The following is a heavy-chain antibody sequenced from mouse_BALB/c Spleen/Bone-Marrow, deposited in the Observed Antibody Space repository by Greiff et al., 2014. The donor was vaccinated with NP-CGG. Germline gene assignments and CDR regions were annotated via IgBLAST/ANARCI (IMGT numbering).Heavy chain of an antibody. V-gene: IGHV1-4*01. Sequence: QVQLQQPGAELARPGASVKMSCKASGYTFTSYTMHWVKQRPGQGLEWIGYIYPTTGYTNYNQTFKDKASMTADKSSSTAYMQLSSLTSEDSAVYYCARGANYNYAYFDYWGQGTSLTVSS. D-gene: IGHD1-1*01. J-gene: IGHJ2*02. CDR2: IYPTTGYT. CDR3: ARGANYNYAYFDY. CDR1: GYTFTSYT.